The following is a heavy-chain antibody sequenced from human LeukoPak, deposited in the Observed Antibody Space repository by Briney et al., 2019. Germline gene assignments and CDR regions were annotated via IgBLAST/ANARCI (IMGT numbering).Heavy chain of an antibody. CDR1: GGSISSYY. J-gene: IGHJ4*02. V-gene: IGHV4-59*08. D-gene: IGHD1-7*01. CDR3: ARHGITGTTPRYYFDY. Sequence: SETLSLTCTVSGGSISSYYWSWIRQPPGKGLEWIGYIYYSGSTNYNPPLKSRVTISVDTSKNQFSLKLSSVTAADTAVYYCARHGITGTTPRYYFDYWGQGTLVTVSS. CDR2: IYYSGST.